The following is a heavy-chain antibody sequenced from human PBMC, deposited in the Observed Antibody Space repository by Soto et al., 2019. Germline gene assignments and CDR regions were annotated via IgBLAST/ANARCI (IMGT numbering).Heavy chain of an antibody. CDR2: ISSSSSTI. CDR1: GFTFSSYS. Sequence: GGSLRLSCAASGFTFSSYSMNWVRQAPGKGLEWVSYISSSSSTIYYADSVKGRFTISRDNAKNSLYLQMNSLRDEDTAVYYCARNSGNYDFWSGYTPYGMDVWGQGTTVTVSS. J-gene: IGHJ6*02. D-gene: IGHD3-3*01. CDR3: ARNSGNYDFWSGYTPYGMDV. V-gene: IGHV3-48*02.